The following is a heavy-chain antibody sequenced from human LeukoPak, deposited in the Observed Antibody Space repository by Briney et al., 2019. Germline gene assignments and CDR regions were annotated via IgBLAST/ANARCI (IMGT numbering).Heavy chain of an antibody. J-gene: IGHJ4*02. V-gene: IGHV4-39*01. CDR3: ARPSQWVAQRPFDY. CDR1: GGSISSSSYY. Sequence: SETLSLTCTVSGGSISSSSYYWGWIRQPPGKGLEWIGSIYYSGSTYYNPSLKSRVTISVDTSKNQFSLKLSSVTAADTAVYYCARPSQWVAQRPFDYWGQGTLVTVSS. CDR2: IYYSGST. D-gene: IGHD2-21*01.